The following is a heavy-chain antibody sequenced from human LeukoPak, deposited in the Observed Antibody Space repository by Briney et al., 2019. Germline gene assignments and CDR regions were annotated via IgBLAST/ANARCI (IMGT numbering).Heavy chain of an antibody. J-gene: IGHJ4*02. Sequence: SETLSLTCTVSGGSISSYYWSWIRQPPGKGLEWIGYIYYSGSTNYNPSLKSRVTISVDTSQNQFSLKLSSVTAADTAVYYCARRRGYDILTFDYWGQGTLVTVSS. CDR2: IYYSGST. CDR1: GGSISSYY. CDR3: ARRRGYDILTFDY. V-gene: IGHV4-59*01. D-gene: IGHD3-9*01.